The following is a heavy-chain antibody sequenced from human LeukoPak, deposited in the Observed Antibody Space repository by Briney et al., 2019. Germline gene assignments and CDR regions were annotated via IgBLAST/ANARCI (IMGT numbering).Heavy chain of an antibody. CDR3: ARVSSPIFGVVIYFDY. CDR2: INPSGGST. Sequence: ASAKVSCKASGYTFTSYYMHWVRQPPGQGLEWMGIINPSGGSTSYAQKFQGRVTMTRDTSTSTVYMELSSLRSEDTAVYYCARVSSPIFGVVIYFDYWGQGTLVTVSS. D-gene: IGHD3-3*01. J-gene: IGHJ4*02. CDR1: GYTFTSYY. V-gene: IGHV1-46*01.